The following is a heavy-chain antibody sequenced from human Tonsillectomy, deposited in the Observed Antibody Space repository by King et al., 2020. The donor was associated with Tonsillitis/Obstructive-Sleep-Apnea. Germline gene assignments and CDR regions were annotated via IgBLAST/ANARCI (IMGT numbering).Heavy chain of an antibody. J-gene: IGHJ1*01. CDR2: SRPYNGDT. D-gene: IGHD3-22*01. CDR1: GYTFTNYD. CDR3: ASDYYDLSGYYHGYFQH. V-gene: IGHV1-18*01. Sequence: VQLVESGAEVKKPGASVKVSCTASGYTFTNYDITWVRQAPGQGLEGMGWSRPYNGDTNYAQKLQGRVTMTSDTSTSTAYMELRGLRSDDTAVYYCASDYYDLSGYYHGYFQHWGQGTLVTVSS.